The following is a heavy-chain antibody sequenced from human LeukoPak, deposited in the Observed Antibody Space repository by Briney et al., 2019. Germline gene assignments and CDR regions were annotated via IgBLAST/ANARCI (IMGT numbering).Heavy chain of an antibody. J-gene: IGHJ4*02. D-gene: IGHD3-22*01. Sequence: GGSLSLSCAASGFSVSNYYMSWVRQAPGKGLEWVSVIYSGGNTYYTDSVKGRFTISRDNPKNTVFLQMGSLRGEDTAVYYCARCYYDGSGFYFYFDYWGQGTLVTVSS. V-gene: IGHV3-53*01. CDR3: ARCYYDGSGFYFYFDY. CDR2: IYSGGNT. CDR1: GFSVSNYY.